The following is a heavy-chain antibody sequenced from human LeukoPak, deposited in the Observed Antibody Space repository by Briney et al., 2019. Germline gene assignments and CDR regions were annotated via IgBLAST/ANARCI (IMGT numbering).Heavy chain of an antibody. V-gene: IGHV3-23*01. CDR3: ARGGHDSSGYYDY. Sequence: GGSLRLSCAASGFTFSSYAMNWVRQAPGKGLEWVSTISGGGGSTYYADSVKGRFTISRDNSKNTLYLQMNSLRAEDTAVYYCARGGHDSSGYYDYWGQGTLVTVSS. CDR1: GFTFSSYA. D-gene: IGHD3-22*01. CDR2: ISGGGGST. J-gene: IGHJ4*02.